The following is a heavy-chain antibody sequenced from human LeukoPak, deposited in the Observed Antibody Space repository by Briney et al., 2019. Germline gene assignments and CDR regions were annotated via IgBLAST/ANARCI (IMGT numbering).Heavy chain of an antibody. D-gene: IGHD2-2*01. CDR2: ISYDGSGQ. CDR1: AFTFRSYG. V-gene: IGHV3-30*18. CDR3: AKDQRTMTRRMDV. J-gene: IGHJ6*02. Sequence: PGGSLTLSCVASAFTFRSYGMHWVRQAPGKGLEWVAVISYDGSGQYYADSLKGRFTISRDNSKNTLYLQMNSLRVEDTAVYYCAKDQRTMTRRMDVWGQGTTVTVSS.